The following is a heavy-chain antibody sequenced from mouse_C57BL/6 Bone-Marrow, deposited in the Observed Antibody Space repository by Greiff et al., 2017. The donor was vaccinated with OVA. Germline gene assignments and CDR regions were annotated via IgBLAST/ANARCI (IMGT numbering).Heavy chain of an antibody. CDR3: TTVVGYFDV. Sequence: EVQLQQSGAELVRPGASVKLSCTASGFNIKDDHMHWVKQRPEQGLEWIGWIDPENGDTEYASKFQGKATITADTSSNTAYLQLSSLTSEDTAVYYCTTVVGYFDVWGTGTTVTVSS. CDR2: IDPENGDT. J-gene: IGHJ1*03. D-gene: IGHD1-1*01. CDR1: GFNIKDDH. V-gene: IGHV14-4*01.